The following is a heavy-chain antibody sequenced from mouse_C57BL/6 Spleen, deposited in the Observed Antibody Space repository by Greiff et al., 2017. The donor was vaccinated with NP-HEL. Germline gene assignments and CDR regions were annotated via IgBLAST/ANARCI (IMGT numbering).Heavy chain of an antibody. CDR3: ARHEIPYYYGSPSYAMDY. V-gene: IGHV1-62-2*01. Sequence: QVQLQQSGAELVKPGASVKLSCKASGYTFTEYTIHWVKQRSGQGLEWIGWFYPGSGSIKYNEKFKDKATLTADKSSSTVYMELSRLTSEDSAVYFCARHEIPYYYGSPSYAMDYWGQGTSVTVSS. CDR1: GYTFTEYT. J-gene: IGHJ4*01. D-gene: IGHD1-1*01. CDR2: FYPGSGSI.